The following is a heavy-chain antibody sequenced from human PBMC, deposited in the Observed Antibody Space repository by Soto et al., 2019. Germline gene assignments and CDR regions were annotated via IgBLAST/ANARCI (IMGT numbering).Heavy chain of an antibody. CDR1: GFTFDTYW. CDR3: ARLSGDHSAFFSYGIDA. V-gene: IGHV3-74*01. CDR2: INSDGTIS. D-gene: IGHD2-21*01. Sequence: GGSLRLSCAASGFTFDTYWMNWVRQAPGKGPEWLSGINSDGTISSYADSVKGRFTISRDNARNTLSLQMNSLRADDTAVYYCARLSGDHSAFFSYGIDACGQGPTVTIYS. J-gene: IGHJ6*02.